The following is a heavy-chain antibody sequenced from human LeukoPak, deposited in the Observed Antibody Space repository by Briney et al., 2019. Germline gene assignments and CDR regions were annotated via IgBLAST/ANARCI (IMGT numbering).Heavy chain of an antibody. CDR2: ITSSSIYI. J-gene: IGHJ4*02. V-gene: IGHV3-21*01. D-gene: IGHD3-22*01. CDR3: ARGRYDSSGFYSLSDY. CDR1: GFTFSTYS. Sequence: GGSLRLSCAASGFTFSTYSMSWVRQAPGKGLDWVSSITSSSIYIYYADSVKGRFTISRDNAKNSLYLQMNSLRAEDTAVYYCARGRYDSSGFYSLSDYWGQGTLVTVSS.